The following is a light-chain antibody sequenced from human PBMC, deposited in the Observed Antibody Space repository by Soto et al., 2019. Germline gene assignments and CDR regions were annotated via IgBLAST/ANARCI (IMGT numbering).Light chain of an antibody. Sequence: EIVLTQSPGTLSLSPGERATLSCRASQSVSSSYLAWYQQKPGQAPRLLIYGASSRATGIPDRFSGSGSGTDFTLTISRLESEDFAMYYCQQYGSSRTFGQGTKVEIK. CDR1: QSVSSSY. CDR3: QQYGSSRT. J-gene: IGKJ1*01. V-gene: IGKV3-20*01. CDR2: GAS.